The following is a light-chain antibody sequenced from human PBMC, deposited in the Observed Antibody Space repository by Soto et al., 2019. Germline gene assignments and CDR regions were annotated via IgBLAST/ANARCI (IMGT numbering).Light chain of an antibody. J-gene: IGKJ5*01. CDR2: AAS. V-gene: IGKV1-39*01. CDR3: QQSYSTPIT. CDR1: QSISSY. Sequence: DIQMTQSPSSLSASVGDRVTITCRASQSISSYLNWYQQKPGKAPKLLIYAASSLQSGVPSRFSASGSRTDFTLTISSMQPEDYATNYCQQSYSTPITFRQRKRLEIK.